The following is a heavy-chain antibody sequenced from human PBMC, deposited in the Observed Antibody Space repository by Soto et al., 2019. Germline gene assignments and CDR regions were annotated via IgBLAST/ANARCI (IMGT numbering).Heavy chain of an antibody. CDR1: GFTFSNYA. D-gene: IGHD1-1*01. CDR3: AKDILKTGLDGFEL. V-gene: IGHV3-23*01. CDR2: ISGSGGST. J-gene: IGHJ3*01. Sequence: EVQLLESGGGTVPPGGSLRLSCAASGFTFSNYAMSWVRQAPGRGLEWVLAISGSGGSTYHADSVKGRFAISRDNSKNTLFLQMNSLRAEDTAIYYCAKDILKTGLDGFELWGQGTMVNVSS.